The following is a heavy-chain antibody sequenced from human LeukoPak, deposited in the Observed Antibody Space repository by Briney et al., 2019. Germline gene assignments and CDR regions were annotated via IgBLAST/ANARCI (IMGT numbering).Heavy chain of an antibody. CDR2: INHSGST. CDR1: GGSLSGHY. CDR3: SRIDYYGSGSLPLDY. V-gene: IGHV4-34*01. Sequence: SETLSLTCAVYGGSLSGHYWSWIRQPPGKGLEWIGEINHSGSTNYNPSLKSRVTTLIDTPKNQLSLRLNSVTAADTAVYYCSRIDYYGSGSLPLDYWGQGTLVTVSS. D-gene: IGHD3-10*01. J-gene: IGHJ4*02.